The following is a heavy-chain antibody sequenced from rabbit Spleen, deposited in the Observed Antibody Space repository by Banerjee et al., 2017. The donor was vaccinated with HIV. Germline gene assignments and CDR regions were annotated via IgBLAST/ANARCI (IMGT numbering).Heavy chain of an antibody. CDR2: IDVVRSGNT. V-gene: IGHV1S45*01. J-gene: IGHJ6*01. CDR1: GLDFSSSYW. Sequence: QEQLEESGGDLVKPGASLTLTCKASGLDFSSSYWICWVRQAPGKGLEWIACIDVVRSGNTYYASWAKGRFTISKTSSTTVTLQMTSLTAADTATYFCARDTGSSFSSYGMDLWGPGTLVTVS. D-gene: IGHD8-1*01. CDR3: ARDTGSSFSSYGMDL.